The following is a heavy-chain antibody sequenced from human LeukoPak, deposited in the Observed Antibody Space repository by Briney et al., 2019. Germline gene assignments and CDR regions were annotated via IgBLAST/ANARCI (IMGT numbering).Heavy chain of an antibody. CDR2: ISYDGSNK. CDR3: ARVALGAEDY. Sequence: PGGSLRLSCAASGFTFSSYAMHWVRQAPGKGLEWVAVISYDGSNKYYADSAKGRFTISRDNSKNTLYLQMNSLRAEDTAVYYCARVALGAEDYWGQGTLVTVSS. D-gene: IGHD1-26*01. V-gene: IGHV3-30-3*01. J-gene: IGHJ4*02. CDR1: GFTFSSYA.